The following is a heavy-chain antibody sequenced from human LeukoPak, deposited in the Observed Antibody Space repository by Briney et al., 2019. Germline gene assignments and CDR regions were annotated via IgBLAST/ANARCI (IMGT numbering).Heavy chain of an antibody. J-gene: IGHJ4*02. Sequence: SETLSLTCTVSGGSISSGGYYWSWIRQHPGKGLEWIGYIYYSGSTYYNPSLKSRVTISVDTSKNQFSLKLSSVTAADTAVYYRAAKGYSYGWGAYYFDYWGQGTLVTVSS. V-gene: IGHV4-31*03. CDR3: AAKGYSYGWGAYYFDY. CDR1: GGSISSGGYY. D-gene: IGHD5-18*01. CDR2: IYYSGST.